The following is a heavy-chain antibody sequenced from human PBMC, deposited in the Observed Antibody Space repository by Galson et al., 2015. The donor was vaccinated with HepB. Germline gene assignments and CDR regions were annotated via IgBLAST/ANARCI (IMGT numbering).Heavy chain of an antibody. D-gene: IGHD6-19*01. CDR3: ARVGSYSSFHGFDY. Sequence: SVKVSCKASGYTFTGYYMHWVRQAPGQGLEWVGWINPNSGGTNYAQKFQGWVTMTRDTSISTAYMELSRLRSDDTAVYYCARVGSYSSFHGFDYWGQGTLVTVSS. CDR2: INPNSGGT. J-gene: IGHJ4*02. CDR1: GYTFTGYY. V-gene: IGHV1-2*04.